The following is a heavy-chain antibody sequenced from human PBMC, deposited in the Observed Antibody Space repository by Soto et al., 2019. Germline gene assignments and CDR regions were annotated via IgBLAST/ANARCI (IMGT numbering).Heavy chain of an antibody. CDR1: GFTFSSYS. J-gene: IGHJ6*02. D-gene: IGHD7-27*01. CDR3: ARGSLTGAYYYYCCMDV. V-gene: IGHV3-21*01. Sequence: GGSLRLSCAASGFTFSSYSMNWVRQAPGKGLEWVSSISSSSSYIYYADSVKGRFTISRDNAKNSLYLKMNSLRAEDTAVYYCARGSLTGAYYYYCCMDVWGQGTTVTVSS. CDR2: ISSSSSYI.